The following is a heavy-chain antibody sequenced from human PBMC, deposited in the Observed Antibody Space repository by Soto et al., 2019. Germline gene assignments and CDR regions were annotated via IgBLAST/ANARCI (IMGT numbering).Heavy chain of an antibody. D-gene: IGHD6-6*01. V-gene: IGHV4-30-4*01. CDR3: AGGRPDRSSPAP. J-gene: IGHJ1*01. Sequence: PSGTLSLTCAVCGGCVRSGDYYGSWIRQPPGKGLEWIGYIYHSGSTYYNPSLKSRVTISVDTSKNQFSLRLSSVTAADTAVYYCAGGRPDRSSPAPRGKGTFVPVSP. CDR2: IYHSGST. CDR1: GGCVRSGDYY.